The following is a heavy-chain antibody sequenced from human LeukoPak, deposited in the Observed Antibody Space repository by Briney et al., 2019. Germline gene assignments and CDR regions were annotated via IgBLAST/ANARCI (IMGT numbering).Heavy chain of an antibody. V-gene: IGHV4-34*01. CDR1: GGSFSGYY. D-gene: IGHD2-2*01. J-gene: IGHJ4*02. Sequence: HSETLSLTCAVYGGSFSGYYWSWIRQPPGKGLEWIGEINHGGSTNYNPSLKSRVTISVDTSKNQFSLKLSSVTAADTPVYYCARGLYQLLWSYYFDYWGQGTLVAVSS. CDR2: INHGGST. CDR3: ARGLYQLLWSYYFDY.